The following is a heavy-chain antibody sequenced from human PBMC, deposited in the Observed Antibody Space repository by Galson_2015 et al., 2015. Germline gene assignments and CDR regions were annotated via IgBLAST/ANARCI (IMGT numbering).Heavy chain of an antibody. CDR3: ARQILDYDFWSGYYPTNFDY. CDR2: ISSTTTYI. CDR1: EFTFSSYY. J-gene: IGHJ4*02. V-gene: IGHV3-21*01. D-gene: IGHD3-3*01. Sequence: SLRLSCAASEFTFSSYYMSWVRQAPGKGLEWVSSISSTTTYIYYADSVKGRFTISRDNAKNSLYLQMHSLGAEDTAVYYCARQILDYDFWSGYYPTNFDYWGQGTLVTVSS.